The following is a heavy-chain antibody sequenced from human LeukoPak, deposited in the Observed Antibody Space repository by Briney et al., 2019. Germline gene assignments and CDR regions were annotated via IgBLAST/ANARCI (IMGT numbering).Heavy chain of an antibody. Sequence: GRSLRLSCAASGFTFSSYAMHWVRQAPGKGLEWVAVISYDGSNKYYADSVKGRFTISRDNSKNTLYLQMNSLRAEDTAVYYCARDPSPEVVVISWFDPWGQGTLVTVSP. V-gene: IGHV3-30-3*01. CDR1: GFTFSSYA. D-gene: IGHD3-22*01. CDR2: ISYDGSNK. CDR3: ARDPSPEVVVISWFDP. J-gene: IGHJ5*02.